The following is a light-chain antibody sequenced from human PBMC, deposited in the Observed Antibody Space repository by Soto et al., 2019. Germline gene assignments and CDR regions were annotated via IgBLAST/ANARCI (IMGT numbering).Light chain of an antibody. CDR3: QHADSFPLIT. J-gene: IGKJ5*01. CDR2: KAS. Sequence: IHMTLSPPALSASVGDTVTITCRASQSISSWLAWYQQKPGKAPKLLFYKASTLKSGVPSRFSGSRSGTDFTLTISSLQHADFATYYCQHADSFPLITFGQGTRLEIK. CDR1: QSISSW. V-gene: IGKV1-5*03.